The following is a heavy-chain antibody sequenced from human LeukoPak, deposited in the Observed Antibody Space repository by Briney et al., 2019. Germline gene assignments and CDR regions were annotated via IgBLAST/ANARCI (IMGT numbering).Heavy chain of an antibody. CDR3: AREGAAAGIGSSYCYYYMDV. J-gene: IGHJ6*03. D-gene: IGHD6-13*01. Sequence: SETLSLTCTVSGGSISSYYWSWIRQPPGKGLEWIGYIYYSGSTNYNPSLKSRVTISVDTSKNQFSLKLSSVTAADTAVYYCAREGAAAGIGSSYCYYYMDVWGKGTTVTVSS. V-gene: IGHV4-59*01. CDR1: GGSISSYY. CDR2: IYYSGST.